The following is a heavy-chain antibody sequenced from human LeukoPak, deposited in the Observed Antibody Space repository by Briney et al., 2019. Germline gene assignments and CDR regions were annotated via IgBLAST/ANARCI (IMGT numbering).Heavy chain of an antibody. CDR1: GCSFTSYG. J-gene: IGHJ5*02. V-gene: IGHV5-51*01. CDR2: IYPGDSDT. Sequence: GESLKISCQSSGCSFTSYGTGWVRQMPGKGLGGGGIIYPGDSDTRYSPSFQGQVPISADKSISTAYLQWSSLKASDTAMYYCARREGNWFDPWGQGTLVTVSS. CDR3: ARREGNWFDP.